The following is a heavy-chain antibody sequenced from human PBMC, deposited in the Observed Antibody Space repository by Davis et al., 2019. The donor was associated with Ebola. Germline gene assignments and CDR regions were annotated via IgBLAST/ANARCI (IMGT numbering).Heavy chain of an antibody. CDR2: INHSGST. CDR1: GGSFSGYY. CDR3: AREGRITIFGVVIISWYFDL. J-gene: IGHJ2*01. V-gene: IGHV4-34*01. Sequence: SETLSLTCAVYGGSFSGYYWSWIRQPPGKGLEWIGEINHSGSTNYNPSLKSRVTISVDTSKNQFSLKLSSVTAADTAVYYCAREGRITIFGVVIISWYFDLWGRGTLVTVSS. D-gene: IGHD3-3*01.